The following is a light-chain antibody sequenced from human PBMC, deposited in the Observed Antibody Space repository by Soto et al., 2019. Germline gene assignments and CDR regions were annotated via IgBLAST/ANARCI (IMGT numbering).Light chain of an antibody. J-gene: IGLJ2*01. CDR1: SSNIGNNY. V-gene: IGLV1-51*01. CDR3: ATWDGSLPGEV. Sequence: QSVLTQSPSVSAAPGQKVTISCSGSSSNIGNNYVSWYQQLPGTAPKLLIYDNNKPPSGIPDRFSGSKSGTSGTLDITGLQTGDEDDYYCATWDGSLPGEVFGGGTKLTVL. CDR2: DNN.